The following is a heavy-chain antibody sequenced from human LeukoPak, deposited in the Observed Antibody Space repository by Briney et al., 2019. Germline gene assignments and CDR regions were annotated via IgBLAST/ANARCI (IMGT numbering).Heavy chain of an antibody. Sequence: GASVKVSCKASGGTFSSYAISWVRQAPGQGLEWMGWINPNSGGTNYAQKFQGRVTMTRDTSISTAYMELSRLRSDDTAVYYCARSYYGSGSLRMGYWGQGTLVTVSS. CDR3: ARSYYGSGSLRMGY. CDR2: INPNSGGT. V-gene: IGHV1-2*02. D-gene: IGHD3-10*01. J-gene: IGHJ4*02. CDR1: GGTFSSYA.